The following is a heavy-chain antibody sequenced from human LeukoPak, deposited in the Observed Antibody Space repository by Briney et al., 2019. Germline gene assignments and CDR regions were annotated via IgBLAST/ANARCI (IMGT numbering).Heavy chain of an antibody. CDR2: IYYSGST. V-gene: IGHV4-30-4*08. CDR3: ASKGPGYRGWFDP. CDR1: GGSISSGDYY. J-gene: IGHJ5*02. Sequence: SETLSLTXTVSGGSISSGDYYWSWIRQPPGKGLEWIGYIYYSGSTYYNPSLKSRVTISVDTSKNQFSLKLSSVTAADTAVYYCASKGPGYRGWFDPWGQGTLVTVSS. D-gene: IGHD3-9*01.